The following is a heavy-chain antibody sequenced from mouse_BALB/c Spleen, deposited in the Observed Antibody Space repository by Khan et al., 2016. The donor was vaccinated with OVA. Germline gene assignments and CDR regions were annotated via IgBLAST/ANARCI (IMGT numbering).Heavy chain of an antibody. J-gene: IGHJ2*01. CDR2: ISYSGST. CDR1: GYSITSDYA. CDR3: ARSIMAN. V-gene: IGHV3-2*02. Sequence: EVQLQESGPGLVKPSQSLSLTCTVTGYSITSDYAWNWIRKFPGNKLEWMGYISYSGSTSYNPSLKSRITITRDTSKNQFFLQLNSVTAEDTATYYCARSIMANWGQGTTLTVSS.